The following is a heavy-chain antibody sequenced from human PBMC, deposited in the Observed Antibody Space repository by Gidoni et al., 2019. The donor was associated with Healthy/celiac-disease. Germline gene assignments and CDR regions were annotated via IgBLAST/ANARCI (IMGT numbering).Heavy chain of an antibody. Sequence: QVQLQESGPGLVKPSETLSLTCTVSGRSISSYYWSWIRQPPGKGLEWIGYIYYSGSTNYNPSLKSRVTISVDTSKNQFSLKLSSVTAADTAVYYCASRVGATSWFDPWGQGTLVTVSS. J-gene: IGHJ5*02. CDR1: GRSISSYY. V-gene: IGHV4-59*01. CDR3: ASRVGATSWFDP. D-gene: IGHD1-26*01. CDR2: IYYSGST.